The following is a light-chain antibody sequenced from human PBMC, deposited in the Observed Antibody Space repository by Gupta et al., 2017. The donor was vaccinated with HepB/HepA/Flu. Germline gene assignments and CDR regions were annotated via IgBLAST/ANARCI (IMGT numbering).Light chain of an antibody. CDR3: AEWDGSLKGWV. CDR1: SSNIGLYT. J-gene: IGLJ3*02. V-gene: IGLV1-44*01. CDR2: RDK. Sequence: SALTQTPSASETPEQRVTMSCSGSSSNIGLYTVHWYQQVPGTAPKLFIYRDKQRPSGGPARFSGSKSGISASLTISGLQAEDEADDYCAEWDGSLKGWVFGGGTKLTV.